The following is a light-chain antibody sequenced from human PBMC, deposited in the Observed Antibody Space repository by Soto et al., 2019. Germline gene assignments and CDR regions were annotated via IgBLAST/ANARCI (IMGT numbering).Light chain of an antibody. V-gene: IGKV1-5*03. CDR3: QQYNSYLYT. CDR2: KAS. Sequence: DIQMTQPPSTLSASVGDRVTITCRASQSISSWLAWYQQKPGKAPKLLIYKASSLESGVPSRFSGSGSGTEFTLTISSLQPDDFATYCCQQYNSYLYTFGQGTKLEIK. J-gene: IGKJ2*01. CDR1: QSISSW.